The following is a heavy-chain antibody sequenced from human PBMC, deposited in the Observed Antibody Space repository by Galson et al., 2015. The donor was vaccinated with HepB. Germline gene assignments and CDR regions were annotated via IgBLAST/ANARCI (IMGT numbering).Heavy chain of an antibody. CDR1: GFTFEDYA. V-gene: IGHV3-9*01. Sequence: SLRLSCAASGFTFEDYAMHWVRHVPGKGLEWVSGISWNSDFTGYADSVRGRFTISRDNAKYFLYLQMNSLRPEDTALYYCAQDLTYYYGSGSYFVGMDVWGQGTTVTVSS. CDR2: ISWNSDFT. CDR3: AQDLTYYYGSGSYFVGMDV. D-gene: IGHD3-10*01. J-gene: IGHJ6*02.